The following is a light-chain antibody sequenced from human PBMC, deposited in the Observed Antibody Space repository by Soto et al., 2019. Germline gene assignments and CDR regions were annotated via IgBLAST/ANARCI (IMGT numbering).Light chain of an antibody. CDR3: LQDSNHPLT. Sequence: AFQMTQSPSSLSASVGDRVTITCRAGQGIRHDLGWYQQKPGQAPKLLIYDASTLQRGVPSRFSGSGSGTDFTLTISSLQPEDIATYYCLQDSNHPLTFGGGTKVEIK. J-gene: IGKJ4*01. CDR1: QGIRHD. CDR2: DAS. V-gene: IGKV1-6*01.